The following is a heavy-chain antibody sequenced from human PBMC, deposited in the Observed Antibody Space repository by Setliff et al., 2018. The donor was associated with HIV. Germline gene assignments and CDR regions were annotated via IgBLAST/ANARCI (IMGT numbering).Heavy chain of an antibody. D-gene: IGHD5-18*01. CDR1: GYSFTTYW. V-gene: IGHV5-51*01. Sequence: PGESLKISCEASGYSFTTYWIGWVRQKPGKGLEWMGIIYPGDLDTRYSPSFQGQVTISADKSISTAYLQWSSLKASDTAIYYCARQGTSYGSNYYADVWDEGTTVTVSS. J-gene: IGHJ6*03. CDR2: IYPGDLDT. CDR3: ARQGTSYGSNYYADV.